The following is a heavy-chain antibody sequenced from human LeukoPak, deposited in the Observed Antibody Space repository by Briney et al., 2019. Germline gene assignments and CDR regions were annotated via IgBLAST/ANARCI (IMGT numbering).Heavy chain of an antibody. J-gene: IGHJ3*02. V-gene: IGHV1-58*02. D-gene: IGHD3-9*01. CDR2: IVVGSGNT. CDR1: GFTFTSSA. Sequence: GTSVKVSCKASGFTFTSSAMQWVRQARGQRLEWIGWIVVGSGNTNYAQKFQERVTITRDMSTSTAYMELSSLRSEDTAVYYCAADTLNYDILTGWDAFDIWGQGTMVNVSS. CDR3: AADTLNYDILTGWDAFDI.